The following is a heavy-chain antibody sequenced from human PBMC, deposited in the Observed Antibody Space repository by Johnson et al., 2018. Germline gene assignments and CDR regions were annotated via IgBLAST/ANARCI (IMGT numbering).Heavy chain of an antibody. CDR2: ILFDGSDK. J-gene: IGHJ3*01. V-gene: IGHV3-30*18. D-gene: IGHD3-22*01. CDR1: GFIFSSYG. CDR3: AKDHYDSGGSQPFDS. Sequence: QVQLQESGGGVVQPGRSLRISCEASGFIFSSYGMHWVRQTPGKGLEWVTGILFDGSDKHYEDAVKGRVTISRDNSKDTLYLQMNNLRPEDTGVYFCAKDHYDSGGSQPFDSWGQGTMVTVSA.